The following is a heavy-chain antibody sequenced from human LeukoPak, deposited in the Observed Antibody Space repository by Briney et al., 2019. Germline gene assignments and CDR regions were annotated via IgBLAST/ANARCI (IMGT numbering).Heavy chain of an antibody. CDR1: GFTFSSYG. CDR2: IWYDGSNK. D-gene: IGHD6-13*01. CDR3: ARLPFESAADAYYYYGMDV. J-gene: IGHJ6*02. V-gene: IGHV3-33*01. Sequence: PGGSLRLSCAASGFTFSSYGMHWVRQAPGKGLEWVAVIWYDGSNKYYADSVKGRFTISRDNSKNTLYLQMNSLRAEDTAVYYCARLPFESAADAYYYYGMDVWGQGTTVTVSS.